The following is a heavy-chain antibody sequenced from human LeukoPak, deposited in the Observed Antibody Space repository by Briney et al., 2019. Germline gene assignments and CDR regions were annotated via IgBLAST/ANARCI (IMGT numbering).Heavy chain of an antibody. CDR1: GGSISSSSYY. V-gene: IGHV4-39*07. CDR2: IYYSGST. D-gene: IGHD3-3*01. CDR3: ARDQGFLEEETSAFDI. J-gene: IGHJ3*02. Sequence: PSETLSLTCTVSGGSISSSSYYWGWIRQPPGKGLEWIGSIYYSGSTYYNPSLKSRVTISVDTSKNQFSLKLSSVTAADTAVYYCARDQGFLEEETSAFDIWGQGTMVTVSS.